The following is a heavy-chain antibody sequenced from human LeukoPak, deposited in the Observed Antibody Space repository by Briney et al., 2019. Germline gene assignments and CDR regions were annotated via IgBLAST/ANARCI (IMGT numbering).Heavy chain of an antibody. CDR2: FDPEDGET. V-gene: IGHV1-24*01. J-gene: IGHJ4*02. Sequence: ASVKVSCKVSGYTLTELSMHWVRQAPGKGLEWMGGFDPEDGETIYAQKFQGRVTMTEDTSTDTAYMELSSLRSKDTAVYYCATVGYSGYDWVYWGQGTLVTVSS. CDR3: ATVGYSGYDWVY. CDR1: GYTLTELS. D-gene: IGHD5-12*01.